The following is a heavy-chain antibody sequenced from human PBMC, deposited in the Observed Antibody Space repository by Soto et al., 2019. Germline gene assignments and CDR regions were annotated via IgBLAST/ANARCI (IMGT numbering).Heavy chain of an antibody. CDR1: GFTFYNYA. Sequence: EVQLLESGGVLVQPGGSLRLSCAASGFTFYNYAMNWVRQAPGKGLEWVSVVGGSGDTYYADSVKGRFTISRDNSINTLYLQMSSLRTEDTAVYYCAHPRGYGVFDAVDIWGQGTMVTVSS. CDR3: AHPRGYGVFDAVDI. J-gene: IGHJ3*02. D-gene: IGHD4-17*01. V-gene: IGHV3-23*01. CDR2: VGGSGDT.